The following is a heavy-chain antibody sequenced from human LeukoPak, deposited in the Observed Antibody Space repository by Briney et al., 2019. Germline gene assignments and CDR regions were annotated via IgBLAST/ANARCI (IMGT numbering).Heavy chain of an antibody. CDR3: AKDPPIAAADDDAFDI. J-gene: IGHJ3*02. CDR2: ISGSGGST. D-gene: IGHD6-13*01. CDR1: GFTFSSYA. Sequence: QTGGSLRLSCAASGFTFSSYAMSWVRQAPGKGLEWVSAISGSGGSTYYADSVKGRFTISRDNSKNTLYLQMNSLRAEDTAVYYCAKDPPIAAADDDAFDIWGQGTMVTVSS. V-gene: IGHV3-23*01.